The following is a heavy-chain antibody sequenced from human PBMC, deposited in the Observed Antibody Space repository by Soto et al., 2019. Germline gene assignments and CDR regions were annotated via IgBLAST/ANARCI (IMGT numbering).Heavy chain of an antibody. CDR2: ISSSSSTI. J-gene: IGHJ5*02. V-gene: IGHV3-48*01. D-gene: IGHD4-17*01. Sequence: EVQLVESGAGLVQPGGSLRLSCAASGFTFSSYSINWVRQAPGKGLEWVAYISSSSSTIYYADSVKGRFTISRDNAKNSLYLQMNSLRAEDTAVYYCAGEGGDLNWFDPWGQGTLVTVSS. CDR1: GFTFSSYS. CDR3: AGEGGDLNWFDP.